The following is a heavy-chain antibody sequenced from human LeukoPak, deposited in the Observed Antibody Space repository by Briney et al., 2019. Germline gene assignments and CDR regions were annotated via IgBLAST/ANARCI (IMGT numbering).Heavy chain of an antibody. D-gene: IGHD2-2*01. CDR2: MNPNSGGT. V-gene: IGHV1-2*02. J-gene: IGHJ5*02. CDR3: ARVPGYCSSTSCRGFDP. Sequence: ASVKVSCKASGYTFTGYYMHWVRQAPGQGLEWMGWMNPNSGGTNYAQKFQGRVTMTRDTSISTAYMELSRLRSDDTAVYYCARVPGYCSSTSCRGFDPWGQGTLVTVSS. CDR1: GYTFTGYY.